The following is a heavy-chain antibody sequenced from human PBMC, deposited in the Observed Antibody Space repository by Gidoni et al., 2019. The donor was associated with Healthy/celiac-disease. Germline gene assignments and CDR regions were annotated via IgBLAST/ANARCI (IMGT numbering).Heavy chain of an antibody. CDR2: IWYDGCNQ. CDR3: AREGYDFWSGYSFYYYYGMDV. J-gene: IGHJ6*02. Sequence: QVQLVESGGCVVQPGRSLRLSCAASGCTFSSYGTHGGRQAPGKGLEWAAVIWYDGCNQYYADSVNGRFTISRDNSKNTLYLQMNRLRAEDTAVYYCAREGYDFWSGYSFYYYYGMDVWGQGTTVTVSS. V-gene: IGHV3-33*01. D-gene: IGHD3-3*01. CDR1: GCTFSSYG.